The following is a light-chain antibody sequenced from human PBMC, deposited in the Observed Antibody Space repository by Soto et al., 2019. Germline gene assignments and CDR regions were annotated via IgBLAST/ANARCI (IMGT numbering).Light chain of an antibody. Sequence: DIQMTQSPSTLSASVGDRVTITCRASQSITPWLAWYQQKPGEAPKLLIYDASALPRGVPSRFSGSGSGTEITITISRLQPDDFANYYCQQYNSYWTFGQGTKVDIK. CDR1: QSITPW. J-gene: IGKJ1*01. CDR2: DAS. V-gene: IGKV1-5*01. CDR3: QQYNSYWT.